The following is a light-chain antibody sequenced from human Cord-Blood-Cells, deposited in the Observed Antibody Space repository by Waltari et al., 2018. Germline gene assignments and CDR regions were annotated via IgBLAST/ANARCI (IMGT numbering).Light chain of an antibody. CDR1: QSVSSSY. V-gene: IGKV3-20*01. Sequence: EIVLTQSPGTLSLSPGERATLSCRASQSVSSSYLAWYQQNPGQAPRLLIYGASSGATGIPDRFSGSGSGTDFTLTISRLEPEDFAVYYCQQYGSSITFGQGTRLEIK. CDR3: QQYGSSIT. CDR2: GAS. J-gene: IGKJ5*01.